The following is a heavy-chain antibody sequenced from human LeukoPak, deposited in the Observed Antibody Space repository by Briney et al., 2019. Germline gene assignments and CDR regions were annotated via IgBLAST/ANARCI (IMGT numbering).Heavy chain of an antibody. CDR3: ARDNPANYFDP. CDR1: GASITTYY. Sequence: SETLSLTCSVSGASITTYYWSWIRHSPAKGLEWIGYIYYNGGTNYNPSLKSRVAISIDASKNQFSLRLTSVTAADTAVYYCARDNPANYFDPWGQGTLVTVSS. V-gene: IGHV4-59*01. J-gene: IGHJ5*02. CDR2: IYYNGGT. D-gene: IGHD4/OR15-4a*01.